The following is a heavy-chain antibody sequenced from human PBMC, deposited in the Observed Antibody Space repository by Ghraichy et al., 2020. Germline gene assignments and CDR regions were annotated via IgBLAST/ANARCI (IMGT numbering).Heavy chain of an antibody. CDR3: AREEYRSSWSDMDV. J-gene: IGHJ6*02. Sequence: SETLSLTCTVSGGSVSSGSYYWSWIRQPPGKGLEWIGYIYYSGSTNYNPSLKSRVTISVDTSKNQFSLKLSPVTAADTAVYYCAREEYRSSWSDMDVWGQGTTVTVSS. D-gene: IGHD6-13*01. CDR2: IYYSGST. CDR1: GGSVSSGSYY. V-gene: IGHV4-61*01.